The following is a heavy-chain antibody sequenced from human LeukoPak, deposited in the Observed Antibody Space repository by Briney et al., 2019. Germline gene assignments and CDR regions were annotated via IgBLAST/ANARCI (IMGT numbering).Heavy chain of an antibody. J-gene: IGHJ4*02. CDR3: AKGSVGNADFAS. Sequence: GGSLRLSCAASGFTFSSFSMTWVRQAPGKGLEWVSSIIVSGTTYYADSVKGRFTISRDSFRGTLFLQMDSLRVEDTAVYFCAKGSVGNADFASWGQGTLVTVSS. D-gene: IGHD6-25*01. CDR2: IIVSGTT. V-gene: IGHV3-23*01. CDR1: GFTFSSFS.